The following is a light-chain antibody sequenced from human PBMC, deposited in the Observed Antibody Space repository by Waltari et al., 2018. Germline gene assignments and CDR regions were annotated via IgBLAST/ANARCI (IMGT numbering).Light chain of an antibody. CDR1: QNIYSW. CDR3: QQYNHYPCT. J-gene: IGKJ2*02. CDR2: KAT. Sequence: DIQMTQPSSTLSASVGDTVTITCRASQNIYSWLAWYQQRPGKAPKILIYKATTLEGGVPSRFSGYGSGTDFTLTIGGLQPDDFGTYYCQQYNHYPCTFGQGTTLEIK. V-gene: IGKV1-5*03.